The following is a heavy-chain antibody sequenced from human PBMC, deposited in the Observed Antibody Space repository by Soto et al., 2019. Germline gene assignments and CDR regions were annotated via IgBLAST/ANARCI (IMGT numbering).Heavy chain of an antibody. D-gene: IGHD2-15*01. Sequence: GESLKISCKGSGYSFTSYWIGWVRQMPGKGLEWMGIIYPGDSDTRYSPSFQGQVTISADKSISTAYLQWSSLKASDTAMYYCARLGDMRIELGYCSGGSCYSSSDYWGQGTLVTVSS. V-gene: IGHV5-51*01. CDR1: GYSFTSYW. CDR3: ARLGDMRIELGYCSGGSCYSSSDY. CDR2: IYPGDSDT. J-gene: IGHJ4*02.